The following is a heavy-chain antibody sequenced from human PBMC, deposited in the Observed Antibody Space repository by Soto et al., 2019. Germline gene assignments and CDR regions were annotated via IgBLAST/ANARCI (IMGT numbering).Heavy chain of an antibody. Sequence: PSETLSLTCTVSGGSVSGYYWSWIRQTPGRGLEWLGYIFIRGTTLYSPSVQSRLTITVDTSRNQFSLEMRSVTAADTAIYYFNRHAIIARLQYGMDVWGRGTTVTVSS. CDR2: IFIRGTT. V-gene: IGHV4-59*02. J-gene: IGHJ6*02. CDR1: GGSVSGYY. D-gene: IGHD1-26*01. CDR3: NRHAIIARLQYGMDV.